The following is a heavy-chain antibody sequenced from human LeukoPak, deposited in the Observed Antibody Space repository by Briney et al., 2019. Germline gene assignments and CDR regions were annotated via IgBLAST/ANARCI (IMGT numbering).Heavy chain of an antibody. CDR3: ARGRSSSWHDAFDI. J-gene: IGHJ3*02. D-gene: IGHD6-13*01. Sequence: GGALRLSCAASGFSFSSYWMSWVRQVPGKGLEGVANIKQDGSEKYYVDSVKGRFTISRDNAKNSLYLQMNSLRAEDTAVYYCARGRSSSWHDAFDIWGQGTMVTVSS. V-gene: IGHV3-7*01. CDR2: IKQDGSEK. CDR1: GFSFSSYW.